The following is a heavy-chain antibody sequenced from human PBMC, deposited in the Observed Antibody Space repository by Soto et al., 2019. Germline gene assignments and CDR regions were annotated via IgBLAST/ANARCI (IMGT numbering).Heavy chain of an antibody. J-gene: IGHJ5*02. V-gene: IGHV1-24*01. D-gene: IGHD3-9*01. CDR1: GYTLTELS. CDR2: FDPEDGET. Sequence: GASVKVSCKVSGYTLTELSMHWVRQAPGKGLEWMGGFDPEDGETIYAQKFQGRFTMTADTSTDTAYMELSSLRSEETAVYYCATVRGGVLLYFDWLTRAWFDPWCQGTLVTVSS. CDR3: ATVRGGVLLYFDWLTRAWFDP.